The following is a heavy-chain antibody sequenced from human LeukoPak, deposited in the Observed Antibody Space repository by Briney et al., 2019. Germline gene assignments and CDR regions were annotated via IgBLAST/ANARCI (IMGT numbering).Heavy chain of an antibody. CDR3: ARDRHYDSSGYYDTTDDY. J-gene: IGHJ4*02. CDR2: IISILGIA. V-gene: IGHV1-69*04. D-gene: IGHD3-22*01. CDR1: GGTFSSYA. Sequence: GASVKVSCKASGGTFSSYAISWVRQAPGQGLEWMGRIISILGIANYAQKFQGRVTITADKSTSTAYMELSSLRSEDTAVYYCARDRHYDSSGYYDTTDDYWGQGTLVTVSS.